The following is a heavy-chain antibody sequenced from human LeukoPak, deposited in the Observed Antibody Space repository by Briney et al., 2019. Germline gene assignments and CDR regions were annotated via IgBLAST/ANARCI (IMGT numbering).Heavy chain of an antibody. CDR1: GFTFSNYA. CDR2: VSGSGGST. D-gene: IGHD2-2*01. Sequence: SGGSLRLSCAASGFTFSNYAMNWVRQAPGKGLKWVSGVSGSGGSTYYADSVKGRFTISRDNSKNTLYLQMDSLRAEDTAVYYCAKDRRYCSSTSCYGDFDYWSQGTLATVSS. V-gene: IGHV3-23*01. J-gene: IGHJ4*02. CDR3: AKDRRYCSSTSCYGDFDY.